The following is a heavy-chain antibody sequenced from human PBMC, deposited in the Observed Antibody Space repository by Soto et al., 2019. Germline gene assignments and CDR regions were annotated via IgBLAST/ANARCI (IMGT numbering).Heavy chain of an antibody. V-gene: IGHV1-46*01. CDR1: GYTFIDYY. J-gene: IGHJ4*02. CDR2: VNPSGYTS. CDR3: ARDLHGAFTTMVY. D-gene: IGHD5-18*01. Sequence: QVQMLQSGAEVKKPGASVKVSWKASGYTFIDYYIHWVRQAPGQGLEWMGIVNPSGYTSTLAQKFQGRLTVTSDTSTSTVYMELGSLTSEDTAVYYCARDLHGAFTTMVYWGQGTLVTVSS.